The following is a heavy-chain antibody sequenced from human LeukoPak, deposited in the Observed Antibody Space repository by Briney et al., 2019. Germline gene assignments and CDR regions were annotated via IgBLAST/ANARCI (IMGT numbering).Heavy chain of an antibody. J-gene: IGHJ6*03. D-gene: IGHD3-22*01. CDR2: ISTSGNT. Sequence: SETLSLTCTVSGGSISSYYWSWIRQPPGKDLEWIGYISTSGNTNYNPSLKDRVTISVDTSKNQFSLKLRSVTAADTAVYYCVSFGDSSDYSAWYYMAVWGKGSTVTVSS. V-gene: IGHV4-4*09. CDR3: VSFGDSSDYSAWYYMAV. CDR1: GGSISSYY.